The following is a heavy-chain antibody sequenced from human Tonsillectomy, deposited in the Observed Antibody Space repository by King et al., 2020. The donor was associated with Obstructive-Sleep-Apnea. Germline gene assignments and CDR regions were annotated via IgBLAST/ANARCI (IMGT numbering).Heavy chain of an antibody. V-gene: IGHV1-69*01. CDR1: GGTFSSYA. J-gene: IGHJ4*02. CDR3: GRGHLPLIAALDY. CDR2: IIPIFGTA. D-gene: IGHD6-13*01. Sequence: QLVQSGAEVKKPGSSVKVSCKASGGTFSSYALSWVRQAPGQGLDWMGGIIPIFGTANYAQKFQGRVTITADESTGTAYMELSSLRSEDTAVYYCGRGHLPLIAALDYWGQGTLVTVSS.